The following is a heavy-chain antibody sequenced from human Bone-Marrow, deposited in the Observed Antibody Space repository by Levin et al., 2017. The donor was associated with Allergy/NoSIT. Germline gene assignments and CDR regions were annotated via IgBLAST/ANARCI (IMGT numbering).Heavy chain of an antibody. CDR1: GGTFSSYA. Sequence: SVKVSCKASGGTFSSYAISWVRQPPGQGLEWMGGIIPIFGTANYAQKFQGRVTITAVESSSTAYMELSSLRSEDTAVYYCARDSQWSTVLGVNYFYQYGLDVWGQGTTVTVSS. CDR3: ARDSQWSTVLGVNYFYQYGLDV. V-gene: IGHV1-69*13. CDR2: IIPIFGTA. D-gene: IGHD2-15*01. J-gene: IGHJ6*02.